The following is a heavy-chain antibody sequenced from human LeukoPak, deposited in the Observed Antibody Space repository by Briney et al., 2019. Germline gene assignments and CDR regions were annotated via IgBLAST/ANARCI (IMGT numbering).Heavy chain of an antibody. CDR2: ISSSSSYI. J-gene: IGHJ4*02. CDR3: ARDSRGHYEFYGYYFDY. Sequence: GGSLRLSCAASGFTFSSYSMNWVRQAPGKGLEWVSSISSSSSYIYYADSVKGRFTISRDNAKNSLYLQMNSLRAGDTAVYYCARDSRGHYEFYGYYFDYWGQGTLVTVSS. D-gene: IGHD3-10*01. CDR1: GFTFSSYS. V-gene: IGHV3-21*01.